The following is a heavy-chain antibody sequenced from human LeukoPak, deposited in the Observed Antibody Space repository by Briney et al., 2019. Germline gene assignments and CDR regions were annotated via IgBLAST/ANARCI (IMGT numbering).Heavy chain of an antibody. CDR2: ISGSGGST. CDR1: GFTFSSYG. Sequence: GGPLRLSCAASGFTFSSYGMSWVRQAPGKGVEWVSAISGSGGSTYYADSVKGRFTISRDNSKNTLYLQMNSLRAEDTAVYYCAGRDYQLLLPEYFQHWGQGTLVTVSS. V-gene: IGHV3-23*01. CDR3: AGRDYQLLLPEYFQH. J-gene: IGHJ1*01. D-gene: IGHD2-2*01.